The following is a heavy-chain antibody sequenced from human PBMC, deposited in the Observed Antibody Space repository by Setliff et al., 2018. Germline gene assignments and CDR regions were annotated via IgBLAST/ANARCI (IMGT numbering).Heavy chain of an antibody. Sequence: SETLSLTCTVSGDSISSGIYHWSWIRQSAGKGLEWIGRIYVSTGSTNYSPSLKSRVSISVDRSKNQFSLNLTSVTAADTAVYYCARAGFELGQYNWFDPWGQGTLVTVS. CDR3: ARAGFELGQYNWFDP. V-gene: IGHV4-61*02. CDR1: GDSISSGIYH. J-gene: IGHJ5*02. D-gene: IGHD3-3*02. CDR2: IYVSTGST.